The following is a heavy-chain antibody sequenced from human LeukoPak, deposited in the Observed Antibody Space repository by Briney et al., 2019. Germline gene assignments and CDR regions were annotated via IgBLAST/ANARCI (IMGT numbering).Heavy chain of an antibody. V-gene: IGHV1-8*03. CDR2: MNPNSGNT. CDR1: GYTFTSYD. D-gene: IGHD3-22*01. CDR3: ARRSADSRGAFDI. Sequence: ASVKVSCKASGYTFTSYDINWVRQATGQGLEWMGWMNPNSGNTGYAQKFQGRVTITRNTSISTAYMELSSLRSEDTAVYYCARRSADSRGAFDIWGQGTMVTVSS. J-gene: IGHJ3*02.